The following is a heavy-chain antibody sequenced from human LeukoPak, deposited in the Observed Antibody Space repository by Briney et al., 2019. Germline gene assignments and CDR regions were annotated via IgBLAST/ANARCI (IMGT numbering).Heavy chain of an antibody. CDR1: GYTFTSYG. J-gene: IGHJ4*02. D-gene: IGHD2-2*01. CDR3: AGRYCSSTSCHVDY. CDR2: ISAYNGNT. Sequence: ASVKVSCKASGYTFTSYGISWVRQAPGQGLEWMGWISAYNGNTNYAQKLQGRVTMTTDTSTSTAYMELRSLRSDDTAVYYCAGRYCSSTSCHVDYWGQGTLVTVSS. V-gene: IGHV1-18*04.